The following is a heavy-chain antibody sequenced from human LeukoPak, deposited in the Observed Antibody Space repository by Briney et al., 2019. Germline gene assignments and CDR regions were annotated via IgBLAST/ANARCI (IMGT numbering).Heavy chain of an antibody. V-gene: IGHV1-69*13. Sequence: SVKVSCKASGGTFSSYAISWVRQAPGQGLEWMGGIIPIFGTANYAQKFQGRVTITADESTSTAHMELSSLRSEDTAVYYCARRSGRLKGFDYWGQGTLVTVSS. CDR2: IIPIFGTA. D-gene: IGHD1-26*01. CDR3: ARRSGRLKGFDY. J-gene: IGHJ4*02. CDR1: GGTFSSYA.